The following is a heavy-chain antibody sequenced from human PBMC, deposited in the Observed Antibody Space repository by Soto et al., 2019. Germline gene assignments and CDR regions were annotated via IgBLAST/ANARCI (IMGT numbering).Heavy chain of an antibody. Sequence: EVQLVESGGGLVQPGGSLRLSCAASGFTVSSNYMSWVRQAPGKGLEWVSVIYSGGSTYYADSVKGRFTISRDNSKNTLYLQMNSLRAEDTAVYYCARKEPYGDYVNAFDIWGQWTMVTVSS. CDR1: GFTVSSNY. D-gene: IGHD4-17*01. CDR3: ARKEPYGDYVNAFDI. J-gene: IGHJ3*02. V-gene: IGHV3-66*01. CDR2: IYSGGST.